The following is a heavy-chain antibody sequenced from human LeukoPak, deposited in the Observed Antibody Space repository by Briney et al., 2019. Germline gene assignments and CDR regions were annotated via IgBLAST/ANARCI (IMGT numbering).Heavy chain of an antibody. D-gene: IGHD2-2*01. CDR2: ISGSGGST. Sequence: GGSLRLSCAASGFTFSSYAMSWVRQAPGKGLEWVSAISGSGGSTYYADSMKGRFTISRDNSKNTLYLQMNSLRAEDTAVYYCAKRGYCSSTSCYSPFDYWGQGTLVTVSS. CDR1: GFTFSSYA. J-gene: IGHJ4*02. CDR3: AKRGYCSSTSCYSPFDY. V-gene: IGHV3-23*01.